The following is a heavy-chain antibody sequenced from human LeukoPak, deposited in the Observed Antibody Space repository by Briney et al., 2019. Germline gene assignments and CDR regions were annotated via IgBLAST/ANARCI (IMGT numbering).Heavy chain of an antibody. CDR1: GFTFNTYT. J-gene: IGHJ4*02. Sequence: GGSLRLSCAASGFTFNTYTMNWVRQAPGKGLEWVSYISGSSGIIDYADSVKGRFTISRDNSKNTLYLQMNSLRAEDTAVYYCAKYKWTSGHYYWGYFDYWGQGTLVTVSS. V-gene: IGHV3-23*01. CDR3: AKYKWTSGHYYWGYFDY. CDR2: ISGSSGII. D-gene: IGHD3-22*01.